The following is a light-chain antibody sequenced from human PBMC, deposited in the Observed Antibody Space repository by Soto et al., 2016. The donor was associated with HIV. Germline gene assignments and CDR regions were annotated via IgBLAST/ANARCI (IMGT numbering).Light chain of an antibody. CDR3: QAWDSNTCF. CDR2: EDN. V-gene: IGLV3-1*01. CDR1: KLGDKY. J-gene: IGLJ1*01. Sequence: SYELTQPPSVSVSPGQTASITCSVDKLGDKYVSWYKQKPGQSPVLVIYEDNKRPSGIPERFSGSNSGNTATLTISGTQALDEADYYCQAWDSNTCFFGTGTKVTV.